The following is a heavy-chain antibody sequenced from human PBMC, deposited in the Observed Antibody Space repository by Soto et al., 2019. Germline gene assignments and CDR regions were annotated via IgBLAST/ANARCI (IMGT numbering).Heavy chain of an antibody. Sequence: QVQLVQSGAEVKKPGASVKVSCKASGYTFTSYAMHWVRQAPGQRLEWMGWINAGNGNTKYSQKFQGRVTITRDPSASTAYMELSSLRSEDTAVYYCACGPSIADVNWFDPWGQGTLVTVSS. D-gene: IGHD6-6*01. CDR1: GYTFTSYA. CDR2: INAGNGNT. J-gene: IGHJ5*02. V-gene: IGHV1-3*01. CDR3: ACGPSIADVNWFDP.